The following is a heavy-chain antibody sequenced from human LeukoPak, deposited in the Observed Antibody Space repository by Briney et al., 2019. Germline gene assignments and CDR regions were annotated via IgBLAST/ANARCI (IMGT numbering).Heavy chain of an antibody. V-gene: IGHV3-74*01. D-gene: IGHD6-13*01. CDR1: GFTFSSSS. J-gene: IGHJ4*02. CDR2: ISSDGTST. Sequence: PGGSLRLSCSASGFTFSSSSMHWVRRAPGKGLVWVSRISSDGTSTNYADSVKGRFIISRDNAKNTLYLQMNSLRAEDTAVYFCARVGSSSWFDYWGQGTLVAVSS. CDR3: ARVGSSSWFDY.